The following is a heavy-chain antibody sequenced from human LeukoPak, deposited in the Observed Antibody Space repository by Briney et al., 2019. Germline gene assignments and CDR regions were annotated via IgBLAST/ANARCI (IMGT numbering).Heavy chain of an antibody. D-gene: IGHD1-26*01. J-gene: IGHJ4*02. V-gene: IGHV3-23*01. CDR1: GFTFSIDA. Sequence: GGALRVSCAAPGFTFSIDAMSWVRQAPGEGLGWVSPISGSGGSTYYADSVKGRFTISRDNSKNTLYLQMNSLRAEGTAVYYCAKHRIVGATKGFFDYWGQGTLVTVSS. CDR2: ISGSGGST. CDR3: AKHRIVGATKGFFDY.